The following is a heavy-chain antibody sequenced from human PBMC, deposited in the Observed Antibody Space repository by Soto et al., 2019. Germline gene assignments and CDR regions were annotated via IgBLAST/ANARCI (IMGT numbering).Heavy chain of an antibody. CDR3: ARSGSWYSSSYYYYYGMDV. Sequence: SETLSLTCTVSGYSISSGYYWGWIRQPPGKGLEWIGSIYHSGSTYYNPSLKSRVTISVDTSKNQFSLKLSSVTAADTAVYYCARSGSWYSSSYYYYYGMDVWGQGTTVTVSS. D-gene: IGHD6-6*01. CDR1: GYSISSGYY. J-gene: IGHJ6*02. CDR2: IYHSGST. V-gene: IGHV4-38-2*02.